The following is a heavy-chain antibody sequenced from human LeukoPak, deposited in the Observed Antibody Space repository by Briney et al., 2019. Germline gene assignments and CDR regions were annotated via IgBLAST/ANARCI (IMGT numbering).Heavy chain of an antibody. CDR2: ISGSGGST. Sequence: GGSLRLSCAASGFTFSSYAMSWVRQAPGKGLEWVSAISGSGGSTYYADSVKGRFTISRDNSKNTLYLQMNSLRADDTAEYYCAKDTRLTGYYTAFDYWGQGTLVTVSS. V-gene: IGHV3-23*01. J-gene: IGHJ4*02. CDR1: GFTFSSYA. CDR3: AKDTRLTGYYTAFDY. D-gene: IGHD3-9*01.